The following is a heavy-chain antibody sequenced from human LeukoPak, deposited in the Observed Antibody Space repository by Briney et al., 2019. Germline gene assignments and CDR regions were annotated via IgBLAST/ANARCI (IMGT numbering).Heavy chain of an antibody. J-gene: IGHJ4*02. CDR3: ARGGWSLDY. CDR2: IYYSGST. V-gene: IGHV4-59*01. CDR1: GGSMSSYY. D-gene: IGHD2-15*01. Sequence: KASETLSLTCTVSGGSMSSYYWSWIRQPPGKGLEYIGYIYYSGSTNYNPSLRSRVTISVDTSKNQFSLKLSSVTAADTAVYYCARGGWSLDYWGQGILVTVSS.